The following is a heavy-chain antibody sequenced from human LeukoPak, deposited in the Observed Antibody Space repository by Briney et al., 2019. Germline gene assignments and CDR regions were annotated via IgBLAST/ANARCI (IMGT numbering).Heavy chain of an antibody. CDR2: IRYDGSNK. J-gene: IGHJ4*02. V-gene: IGHV3-30*02. D-gene: IGHD2-2*02. CDR3: AKDKVVPAAIRGRYFDY. Sequence: PGGSLRLSCAASGFTSSSYGMHWVRQAPGKGLEWVAFIRYDGSNKYYADSVKGRFTISRDNSKNTLYLQMNSLRAEDTAVYYCAKDKVVPAAIRGRYFDYWGQGTLVTVSS. CDR1: GFTSSSYG.